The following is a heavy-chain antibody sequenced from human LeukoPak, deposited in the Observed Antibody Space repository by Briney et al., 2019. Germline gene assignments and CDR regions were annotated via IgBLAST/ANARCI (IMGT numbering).Heavy chain of an antibody. D-gene: IGHD2-15*01. V-gene: IGHV4-34*01. CDR1: GGSFSGYY. J-gene: IGHJ3*02. CDR3: ARTTPDIVVVVAAPGGAFDI. Sequence: SGTLSLTCAVYGGSFSGYYWSWIRQPPGKGLEWIGEINHSGSTNYNPSLKSRVTISVDTSKNQFSLKLSSVTAADTAVYYRARTTPDIVVVVAAPGGAFDIWGQGTMVTVSS. CDR2: INHSGST.